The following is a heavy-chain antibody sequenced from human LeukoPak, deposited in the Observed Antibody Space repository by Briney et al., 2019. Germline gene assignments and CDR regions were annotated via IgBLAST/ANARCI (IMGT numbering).Heavy chain of an antibody. CDR1: GYTFTSYY. CDR3: ARDFSYSSGWYGPPPLFSDY. CDR2: INPSGGST. V-gene: IGHV1-46*01. Sequence: VSVKVSCKASGYTFTSYYMHWVRQAPGQGLEWMGVINPSGGSTSYAQNFQGRVTMTRDTSTNTVYMELSSLRSEDTAVYYCARDFSYSSGWYGPPPLFSDYWGQGTLVTVSS. D-gene: IGHD6-19*01. J-gene: IGHJ4*02.